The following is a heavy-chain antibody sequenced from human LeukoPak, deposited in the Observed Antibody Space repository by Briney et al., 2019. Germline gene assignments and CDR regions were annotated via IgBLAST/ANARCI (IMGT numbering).Heavy chain of an antibody. D-gene: IGHD3-3*01. CDR2: ISPDGSTT. V-gene: IGHV3-74*03. Sequence: GGSLRLSCAASGFTFSRYWMHWVRQAPGKGLMWVSRISPDGSTTLYADSVKGRFTISRDNAKNTLYLQMNSLGAEDTAVYYCARYSDRGEWYPCHWGQGTLVTVSS. CDR1: GFTFSRYW. CDR3: ARYSDRGEWYPCH. J-gene: IGHJ4*02.